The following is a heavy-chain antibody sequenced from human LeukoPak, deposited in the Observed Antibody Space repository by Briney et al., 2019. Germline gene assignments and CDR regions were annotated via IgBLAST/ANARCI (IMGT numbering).Heavy chain of an antibody. V-gene: IGHV4-59*11. D-gene: IGHD6-13*01. CDR2: THFSGST. J-gene: IGHJ4*02. CDR1: GGSISRHY. CDR3: ARAKAAGSYDF. Sequence: PSETLSLTCSVSGGSISRHYWTWIRQPPGKRLEWIGYTHFSGSTNYNPSLKSRATTSLDRAKNQISLTLTSVSAADTAVYFCARAKAAGSYDFWGQGTLVTVS.